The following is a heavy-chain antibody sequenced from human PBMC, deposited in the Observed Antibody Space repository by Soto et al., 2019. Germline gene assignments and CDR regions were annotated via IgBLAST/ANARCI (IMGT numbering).Heavy chain of an antibody. J-gene: IGHJ5*02. V-gene: IGHV4-4*07. CDR1: GGSISCFY. Sequence: SETLCLTWPVSGGSISCFYGSWIRPSAGKGLEWIGRIYATGTTDYNPSLKSRVMMSVDTSKKQFSLKLRSVTAADTAVYYCVRDGTKTLRDWFDPWGQGISVTVS. CDR2: IYATGTT. D-gene: IGHD1-1*01. CDR3: VRDGTKTLRDWFDP.